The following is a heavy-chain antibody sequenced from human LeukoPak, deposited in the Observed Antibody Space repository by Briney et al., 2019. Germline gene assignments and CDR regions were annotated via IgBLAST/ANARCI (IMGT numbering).Heavy chain of an antibody. V-gene: IGHV3-30*18. CDR1: GFTFSSYG. D-gene: IGHD1-26*01. Sequence: GRSLRLSCAASGFTFSSYGMHWVRQAPGKGLEWVAVISYDGSNKYYADSVKGRFTISRDNSKNTLYLQMNSLRAEDTAVYYCANQGATQGYRGQGTLVTVSS. CDR2: ISYDGSNK. J-gene: IGHJ4*02. CDR3: ANQGATQGY.